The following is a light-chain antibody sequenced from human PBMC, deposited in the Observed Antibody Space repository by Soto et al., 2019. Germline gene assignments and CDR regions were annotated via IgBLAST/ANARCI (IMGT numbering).Light chain of an antibody. CDR3: CSYAGSYAYV. CDR1: SSDVGGYDY. V-gene: IGLV2-11*01. CDR2: DVS. Sequence: QSALTQPRSVSGSPGQSVTISCIGTSSDVGGYDYVSCYQQHPGKVPQLMIYDVSKRPSGVPDRFSGSKSGNTASLTISGLQAEDEADYYCCSYAGSYAYVFGTGTKVTVL. J-gene: IGLJ1*01.